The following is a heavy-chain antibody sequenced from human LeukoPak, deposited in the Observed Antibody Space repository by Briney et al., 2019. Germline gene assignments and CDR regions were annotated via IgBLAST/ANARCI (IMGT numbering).Heavy chain of an antibody. J-gene: IGHJ5*02. CDR3: AREGSSSWLRGGYNWFDP. Sequence: GGSLRLSCSASGFTFSSYWMHWVRQAPGKGLVWVSRINGDGSNTAYADSVKGRFTISRDNAKNSLYLQMNSLRAEDTAVYYCAREGSSSWLRGGYNWFDPWGQGTLVTVSS. CDR1: GFTFSSYW. V-gene: IGHV3-74*01. D-gene: IGHD6-13*01. CDR2: INGDGSNT.